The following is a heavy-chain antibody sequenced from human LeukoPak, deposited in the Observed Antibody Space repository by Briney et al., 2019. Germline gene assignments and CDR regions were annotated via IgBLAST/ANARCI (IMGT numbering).Heavy chain of an antibody. V-gene: IGHV3-7*03. CDR2: INQDGSEK. CDR1: GFIFSSYW. J-gene: IGHJ4*02. CDR3: AKEQGVVGSAFDY. Sequence: PGGSLRLSCEASGFIFSSYWMNWVRQAPGKGLEWVANINQDGSEKHYVDSVKGRFTISRDNAKNPLYLQMNSLRAEDTAVYYCAKEQGVVGSAFDYWGQGTLVTVSS. D-gene: IGHD2-15*01.